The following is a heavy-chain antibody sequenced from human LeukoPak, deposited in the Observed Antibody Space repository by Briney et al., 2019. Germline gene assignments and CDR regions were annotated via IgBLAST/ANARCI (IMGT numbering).Heavy chain of an antibody. CDR2: IYTSGGT. Sequence: KTSETLSLTCTVSGGSISSYYWSWIRQPAGKGLEWIGRIYTSGGTNYNPSLKSRVTMSVDTSKNQFSLKLSSVTAADTAVYYCARHPLSYYDSSGYHPYYFDYWGQGTLVTVSS. CDR3: ARHPLSYYDSSGYHPYYFDY. D-gene: IGHD3-22*01. J-gene: IGHJ4*02. V-gene: IGHV4-4*07. CDR1: GGSISSYY.